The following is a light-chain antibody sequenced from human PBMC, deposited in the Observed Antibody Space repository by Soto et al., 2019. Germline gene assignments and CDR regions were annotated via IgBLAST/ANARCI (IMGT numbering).Light chain of an antibody. Sequence: EIVLTHSPGTLSLSPGERATLSCRASQSVSSSYLAWYQQKPGQAPRLLIYGASSRATGIPDRFSGSGSGTDFTLTISRLEPADFAVYYCQQYGSSPLTFGGGTKVEIK. CDR3: QQYGSSPLT. CDR1: QSVSSSY. CDR2: GAS. J-gene: IGKJ4*01. V-gene: IGKV3-20*01.